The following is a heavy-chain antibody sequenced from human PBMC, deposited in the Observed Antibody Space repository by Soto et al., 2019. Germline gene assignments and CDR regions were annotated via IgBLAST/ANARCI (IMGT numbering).Heavy chain of an antibody. Sequence: GESLKISCKGSGYSFTSYWISWVRQMPGKGLEWMGRIDPSDSYTNYSPSFQGHVTISADKSISTAYLQWSSLKTSDTAIYYCARRSGGGSYYNYYGMDVWGQGTTVTSP. CDR3: ARRSGGGSYYNYYGMDV. CDR1: GYSFTSYW. J-gene: IGHJ6*02. D-gene: IGHD1-26*01. CDR2: IDPSDSYT. V-gene: IGHV5-10-1*01.